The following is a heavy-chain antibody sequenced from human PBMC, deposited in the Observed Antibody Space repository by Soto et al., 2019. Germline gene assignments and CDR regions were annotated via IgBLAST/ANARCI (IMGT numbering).Heavy chain of an antibody. CDR1: GGSISSYY. CDR3: ARDVLRFLEWHNDAFDI. D-gene: IGHD3-3*01. V-gene: IGHV4-59*01. Sequence: PSETLSLTCTVSGGSISSYYWNWIRQPPGKGLEWIGYIFYSGSTNYNPSLKSRVTISLGTSKNQFSLMLSSVTAADTAVYYCARDVLRFLEWHNDAFDIWGQGTMVTVSS. J-gene: IGHJ3*02. CDR2: IFYSGST.